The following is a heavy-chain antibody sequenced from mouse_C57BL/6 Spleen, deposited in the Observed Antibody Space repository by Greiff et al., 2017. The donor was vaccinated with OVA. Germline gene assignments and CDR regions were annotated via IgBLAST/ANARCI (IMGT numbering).Heavy chain of an antibody. CDR1: GYTFTSYW. Sequence: QVQLQQSGAELVRPGTSVKLSCKASGYTFTSYWMHWVKQRPGQGLEWIGVIDPSDSYTNYNQKFKGKATLTVDTSSSTAYMQLSSLTSEDSAVYYCATAQAKGPFDYWGQGTTLTVSS. CDR3: ATAQAKGPFDY. J-gene: IGHJ2*01. D-gene: IGHD3-2*02. CDR2: IDPSDSYT. V-gene: IGHV1-59*01.